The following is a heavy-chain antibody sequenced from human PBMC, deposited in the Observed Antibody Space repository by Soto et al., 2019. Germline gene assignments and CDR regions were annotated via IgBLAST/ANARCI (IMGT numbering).Heavy chain of an antibody. D-gene: IGHD1-26*01. Sequence: EVQLLESGGGLVQPGGSLRLSCAASGFTFSSYAMRWVRQAPVKGLEWVSAISGSGGSTYYADSGKGRFTISRDNSKNTLYLQMNSLRAEDTAVYYCARRGSGRYYDYWGQGTLVTVSS. V-gene: IGHV3-23*01. CDR2: ISGSGGST. CDR3: ARRGSGRYYDY. J-gene: IGHJ4*02. CDR1: GFTFSSYA.